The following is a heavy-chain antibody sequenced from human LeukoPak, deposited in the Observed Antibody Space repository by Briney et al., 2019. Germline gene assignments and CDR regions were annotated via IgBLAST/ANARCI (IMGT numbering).Heavy chain of an antibody. V-gene: IGHV4-59*02. D-gene: IGHD5-12*01. CDR1: GGSVSISY. CDR2: IHHSGGI. Sequence: SETLSLTFTVSGGSVSISYWRWMRQSPGKGLEWIGYIHHSGGINYNPSLKSRGAISVETSTHQCSLKLRSLSDADTGVYYCARDGASGVDIVAHTFEYCGEGTLVTVSS. J-gene: IGHJ4*02. CDR3: ARDGASGVDIVAHTFEY.